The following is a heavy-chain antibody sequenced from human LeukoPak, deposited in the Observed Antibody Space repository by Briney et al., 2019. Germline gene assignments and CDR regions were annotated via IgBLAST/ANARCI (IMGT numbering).Heavy chain of an antibody. J-gene: IGHJ4*02. CDR1: GFTFSSYA. V-gene: IGHV3-23*01. D-gene: IGHD5-18*01. CDR3: AKVGPQPQLQLWYPYYFDY. Sequence: PGGSLRLSCAASGFTFSSYAMSWGRQAPGKGLEWGSAISGSGGSTYYADSVKGRFTISRDNSKNPLYLQMNSLRAEDTAVYYCAKVGPQPQLQLWYPYYFDYWGQGTLVTVSS. CDR2: ISGSGGST.